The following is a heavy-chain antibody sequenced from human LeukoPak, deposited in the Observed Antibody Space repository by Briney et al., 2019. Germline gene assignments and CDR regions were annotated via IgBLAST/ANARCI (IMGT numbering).Heavy chain of an antibody. V-gene: IGHV3-30*02. Sequence: GGSLRLSCAASGFTCSAFGMHWVRQAPGKGLEGVAFIRYDGSNKYYADSVKGRFTISRDNSKNTLYLQMNSLRAEDTAVYYCAKDRPDEYYYDSGRHIGSPDFDYWGQGPLVPVSS. CDR1: GFTCSAFG. D-gene: IGHD3-10*01. CDR3: AKDRPDEYYYDSGRHIGSPDFDY. J-gene: IGHJ4*02. CDR2: IRYDGSNK.